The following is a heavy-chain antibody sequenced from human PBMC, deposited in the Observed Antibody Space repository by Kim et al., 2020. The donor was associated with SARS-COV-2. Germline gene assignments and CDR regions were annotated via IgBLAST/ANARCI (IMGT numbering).Heavy chain of an antibody. Sequence: GESLKISCKGSGYSFTSYWISWVRQMPGKGLEWMGRIDPSDSYTNYSPSFQGHVTISADKSISTAYLQWSSLKASDTAMYYCARESSLVATINLEYYFDYWGQGTLVTVSS. D-gene: IGHD5-12*01. J-gene: IGHJ4*02. CDR2: IDPSDSYT. V-gene: IGHV5-10-1*01. CDR3: ARESSLVATINLEYYFDY. CDR1: GYSFTSYW.